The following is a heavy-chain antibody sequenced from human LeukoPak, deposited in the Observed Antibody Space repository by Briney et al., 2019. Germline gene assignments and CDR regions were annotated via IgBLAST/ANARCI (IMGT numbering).Heavy chain of an antibody. J-gene: IGHJ5*02. Sequence: GGSLRLSCAASGFTFSSYAMSWVRQAPGKGLEWVSAISGSGGSTYYADSVKGRFTISRDNSKNTLYLQMNSLRAEDTAVYYCAKRVLWGVGAPGFAPGGQETLVTVSS. CDR1: GFTFSSYA. CDR3: AKRVLWGVGAPGFAP. CDR2: ISGSGGST. V-gene: IGHV3-23*01. D-gene: IGHD1-26*01.